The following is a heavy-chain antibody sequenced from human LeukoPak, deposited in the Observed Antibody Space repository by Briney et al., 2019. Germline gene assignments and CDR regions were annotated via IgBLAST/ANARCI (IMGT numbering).Heavy chain of an antibody. CDR2: IYYSGST. D-gene: IGHD3-16*01. V-gene: IGHV4-59*12. Sequence: SETLSLTCTVSGGSISSYYWSWIRQPPGKGLEWIGYIYYSGSTNYNPSLKSRVTISVDTSKNQFSLKLSSVTAADTAVYYCARDGHAYGHGSPQYWGQGTLVTVSS. CDR1: GGSISSYY. J-gene: IGHJ4*02. CDR3: ARDGHAYGHGSPQY.